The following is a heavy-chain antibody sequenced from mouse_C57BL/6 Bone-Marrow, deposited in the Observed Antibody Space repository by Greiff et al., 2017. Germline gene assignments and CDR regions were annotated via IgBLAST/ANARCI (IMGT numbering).Heavy chain of an antibody. V-gene: IGHV2-2*01. CDR3: ARRAMDY. J-gene: IGHJ4*01. CDR2: IWRGGRT. Sequence: QVQLQQSGPGLVQPSQSLSITCTVSGFSLPSYCVHWVRQSPGQGLELLGVIWRGGRTDYTAAFISRLRNRKDNSKSQVFFKMNSLQADDTYIYYCARRAMDYWGQGTSVTVSS. CDR1: GFSLPSYC.